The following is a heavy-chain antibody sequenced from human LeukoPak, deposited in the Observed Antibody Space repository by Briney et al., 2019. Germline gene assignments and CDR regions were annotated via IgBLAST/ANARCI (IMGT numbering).Heavy chain of an antibody. CDR1: GGSISSHY. D-gene: IGHD6-13*01. CDR2: IYYSGST. J-gene: IGHJ6*02. Sequence: SETLSLTCTVSGGSISSHYWSWIRQPPGKGLEWIGYIYYSGSTNYNPSLKSRVTISVDTSKNQFSLKPSSMTAADTAVYYCARGEQQLVYNYYYGMDVWGQGTTVTVSS. CDR3: ARGEQQLVYNYYYGMDV. V-gene: IGHV4-59*08.